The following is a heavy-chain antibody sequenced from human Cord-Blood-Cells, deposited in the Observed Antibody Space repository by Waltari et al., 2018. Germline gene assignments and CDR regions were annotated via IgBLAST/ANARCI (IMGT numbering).Heavy chain of an antibody. V-gene: IGHV1-2*04. CDR3: ARSYDILTGYFDY. D-gene: IGHD3-9*01. CDR2: INPNSGGT. CDR1: GYTFTGYY. J-gene: IGHJ4*02. Sequence: QVQLVQSGAEVKKPGASVKVSCTASGYTFTGYYMHWVRQAPGQGLEWMGWINPNSGGTNYAQKFQGWVTMTRDTSISTAYMELSRLRSDDTAVYYCARSYDILTGYFDYWGQGTLVTVSS.